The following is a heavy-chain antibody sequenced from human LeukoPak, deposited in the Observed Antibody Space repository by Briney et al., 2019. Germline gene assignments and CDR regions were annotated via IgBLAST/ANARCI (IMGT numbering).Heavy chain of an antibody. V-gene: IGHV1-2*02. CDR3: ARGGDSSGYFFDP. CDR1: GYTFTDFY. Sequence: ASVKVSCKASGYTFTDFYIHWVRQAPGQGLEWMGWINPNSGGTKYAQKFQARVTMTTDTSTSTAYMELRSLRSDDTAVYYCARGGDSSGYFFDPWGQGTLVTVSS. J-gene: IGHJ5*02. CDR2: INPNSGGT. D-gene: IGHD3-22*01.